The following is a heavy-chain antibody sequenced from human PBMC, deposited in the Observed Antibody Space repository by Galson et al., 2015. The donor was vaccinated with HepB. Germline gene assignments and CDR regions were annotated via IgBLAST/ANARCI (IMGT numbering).Heavy chain of an antibody. CDR2: ISYDGSNK. CDR3: ARDDEKRITMVRGVTSLLVY. Sequence: SLRLSCAASGFTFSSYAMHWVRQAPGKGLEWVAVISYDGSNKYYADSVKGRFTISRDNSKNTLYLQMNSLRAEDTAVYYCARDDEKRITMVRGVTSLLVYWGQGTLVTVSS. CDR1: GFTFSSYA. D-gene: IGHD3-10*01. J-gene: IGHJ4*02. V-gene: IGHV3-30*04.